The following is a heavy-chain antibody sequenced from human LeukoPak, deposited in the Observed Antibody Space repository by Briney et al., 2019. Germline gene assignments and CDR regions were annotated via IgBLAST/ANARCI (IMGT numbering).Heavy chain of an antibody. J-gene: IGHJ3*02. CDR1: GFTFSDFH. CDR3: ARERADALDI. Sequence: GGSLRLSCAASGFTFSDFHMCWIRQAPGKGLEWVSFSGTSGSTIFYAGSVKGRFTISRDNAKNSLYLQMNSLRAEDTAVYYCARERADALDIWGPGTMVTVSS. CDR2: SGTSGSTI. V-gene: IGHV3-11*01.